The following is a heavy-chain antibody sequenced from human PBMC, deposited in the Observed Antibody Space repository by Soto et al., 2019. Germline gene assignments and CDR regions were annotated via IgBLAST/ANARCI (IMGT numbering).Heavy chain of an antibody. CDR2: ISGSGGST. CDR1: GFTFSSYA. D-gene: IGHD1-20*01. Sequence: GGSLRLSCAASGFTFSSYAMSWVRQAPGKGLEWVSAISGSGGSTYYADSVKGRFTISRDNSKNTLYLQMNSLRAEDTAVYYCAKDVLRYKDRDGYNLYYFDYWGQGTLVTVSS. J-gene: IGHJ4*02. CDR3: AKDVLRYKDRDGYNLYYFDY. V-gene: IGHV3-23*01.